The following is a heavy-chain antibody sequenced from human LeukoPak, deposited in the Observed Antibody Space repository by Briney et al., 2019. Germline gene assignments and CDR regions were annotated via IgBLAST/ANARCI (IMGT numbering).Heavy chain of an antibody. CDR3: ATDYGSGSFNY. D-gene: IGHD3-10*01. CDR2: ISTYNGHT. CDR1: GYTFTSYG. Sequence: ASVKVSCKASGYTFTSYGISWVRQAPGQGLEWMGWISTYNGHTNYAQKLQGRVTMTTDTSTSTAYMELSSLRSEDTAVYYCATDYGSGSFNYWGQGTLVTVSS. V-gene: IGHV1-18*01. J-gene: IGHJ4*02.